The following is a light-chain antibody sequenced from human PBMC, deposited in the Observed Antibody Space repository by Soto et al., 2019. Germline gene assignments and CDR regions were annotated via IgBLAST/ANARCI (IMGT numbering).Light chain of an antibody. CDR2: GAS. J-gene: IGKJ1*01. Sequence: EIVMTQSPATLSVSPGERATLSCRASQSVSSNLAWYQQKPGQAPRLLIYGASTRATGIPARFSGSRSGTXXXLXISXLXSXDFAVYYCQQYNDWPRTFGQGTKVEIK. CDR3: QQYNDWPRT. V-gene: IGKV3-15*01. CDR1: QSVSSN.